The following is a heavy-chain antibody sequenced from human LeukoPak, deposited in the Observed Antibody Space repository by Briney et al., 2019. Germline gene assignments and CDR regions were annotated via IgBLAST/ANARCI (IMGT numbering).Heavy chain of an antibody. CDR1: GYTFPSYF. CDR3: ARDQEGFDY. V-gene: IGHV1-46*01. Sequence: ASVKVSCKASGYTFPSYFMHWVRQAPGQGLEWMGIINPTGGSTSYAQKFQGRVTVTRDTSTSTVHMELSGLRSEDTAVHYCARDQEGFDYWGQGTLVTVSS. J-gene: IGHJ4*02. CDR2: INPTGGST.